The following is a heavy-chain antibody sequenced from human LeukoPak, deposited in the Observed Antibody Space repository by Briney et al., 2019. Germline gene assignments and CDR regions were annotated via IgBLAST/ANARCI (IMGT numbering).Heavy chain of an antibody. CDR2: IKQDGSEK. J-gene: IGHJ4*02. CDR1: GFTFSSYG. Sequence: GGSLRLSCAASGFTFSSYGMHWVRQAPGKGLEWVANIKQDGSEKYYVDSVKGRFTISRDNAKNSLYLQMNSLRAEDTAVYYCARGFVVIDYWGQGTLVTVSS. CDR3: ARGFVVIDY. D-gene: IGHD3-22*01. V-gene: IGHV3-7*01.